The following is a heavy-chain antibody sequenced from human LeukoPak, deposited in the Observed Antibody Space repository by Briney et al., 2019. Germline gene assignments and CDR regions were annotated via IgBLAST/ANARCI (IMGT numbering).Heavy chain of an antibody. CDR3: ATYNWEYEADY. CDR1: GFTFSNYW. CDR2: ISPDGKDT. J-gene: IGHJ4*02. D-gene: IGHD1-20*01. V-gene: IGHV3-74*01. Sequence: TGGSLRLTCAVSGFTFSNYWIYWVRQVPGKGLVWVSRISPDGKDTSHADSVKGRFTISRDNAKNTLYLQMNSLRAEDTAVYYCATYNWEYEADYWGQGTLVTVSS.